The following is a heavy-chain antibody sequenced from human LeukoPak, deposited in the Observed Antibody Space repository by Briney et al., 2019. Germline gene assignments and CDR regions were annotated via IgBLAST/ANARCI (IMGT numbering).Heavy chain of an antibody. J-gene: IGHJ3*02. V-gene: IGHV1-2*02. CDR2: IKPNSGDT. CDR3: ARGPSHGAFDI. Sequence: ASVKVSCKASGYTFTDYYLHWARQAPGQGLEWMGWIKPNSGDTSYAQKFQGRVTMTRDTSISTAYMELSTLRSDDTAVYYCARGPSHGAFDIWGQGTMVTVSS. CDR1: GYTFTDYY.